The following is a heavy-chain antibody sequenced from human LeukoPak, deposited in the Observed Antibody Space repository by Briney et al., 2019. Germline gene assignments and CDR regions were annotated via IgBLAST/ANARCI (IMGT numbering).Heavy chain of an antibody. D-gene: IGHD3-10*01. V-gene: IGHV4-34*01. CDR2: INHSGST. J-gene: IGHJ4*02. CDR1: GGSFSGYY. CDR3: ARGGSGSPGAYLDY. Sequence: PSETLSLTCGVYGGSFSGYYWSWIRQPPGKGLEWIGEINHSGSTNYNPSLKSRVTISVDTSKKQFSLKLSSGTAADTAVYYCARGGSGSPGAYLDYWGQGTLVTVSS.